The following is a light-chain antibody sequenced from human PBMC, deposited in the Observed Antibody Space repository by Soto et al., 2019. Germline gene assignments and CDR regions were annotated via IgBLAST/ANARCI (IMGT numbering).Light chain of an antibody. J-gene: IGLJ3*02. CDR2: ANN. Sequence: QSVLTQPPSASGTPGQRVTISCSGSGSNVGTSYVYWYQQLPGTDPKLLIYANNQRPSGVPDRFSGSKTGTSASLAISGLRSEDEAEYYCAAWDDSLSGRVFGGGTKRTVL. CDR1: GSNVGTSY. CDR3: AAWDDSLSGRV. V-gene: IGLV1-47*01.